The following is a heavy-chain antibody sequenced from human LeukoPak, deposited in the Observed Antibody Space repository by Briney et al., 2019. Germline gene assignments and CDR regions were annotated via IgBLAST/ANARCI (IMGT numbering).Heavy chain of an antibody. D-gene: IGHD5-24*01. Sequence: ASVKVSCKASGYTFTSYGISWVRQAPGQGLEWMGWISAYNGNTNYAQKLQGRVTMTTDTSTSTAYMELRSLRSDDTAVYYCARDRDGYGYYYYYMDVWGKGTTVTVSS. CDR3: ARDRDGYGYYYYYMDV. V-gene: IGHV1-18*01. J-gene: IGHJ6*03. CDR1: GYTFTSYG. CDR2: ISAYNGNT.